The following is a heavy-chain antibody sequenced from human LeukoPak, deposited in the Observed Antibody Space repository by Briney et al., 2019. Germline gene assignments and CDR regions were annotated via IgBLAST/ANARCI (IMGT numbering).Heavy chain of an antibody. J-gene: IGHJ4*02. CDR2: IYRGGST. CDR1: GFTANSDC. Sequence: GGSLRLSCAASGFTANSDCMSWVRQAPGKGLEWVSIIYRGGSTYYSDSVKGRFTISRDNSKNTLYLQMNSLRAEDTAVYYCARTYADYVRYFHYWGQGTLVTVSS. CDR3: ARTYADYVRYFHY. V-gene: IGHV3-66*01. D-gene: IGHD4-17*01.